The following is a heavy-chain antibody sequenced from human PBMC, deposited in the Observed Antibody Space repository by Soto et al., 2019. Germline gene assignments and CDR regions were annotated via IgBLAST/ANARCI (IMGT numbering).Heavy chain of an antibody. V-gene: IGHV1-69*13. CDR3: ARDLVSYYDILTGAEAYYYYGMDV. D-gene: IGHD3-9*01. J-gene: IGHJ6*02. Sequence: GASVKVSCKASGCTFSSYAISWVRQAPGQGLEWMGGIIPIFGTANYAQKFQGRVTITADESTSTAYMELSSLRSEDTAVYYCARDLVSYYDILTGAEAYYYYGMDVWGQGTTVTVSS. CDR1: GCTFSSYA. CDR2: IIPIFGTA.